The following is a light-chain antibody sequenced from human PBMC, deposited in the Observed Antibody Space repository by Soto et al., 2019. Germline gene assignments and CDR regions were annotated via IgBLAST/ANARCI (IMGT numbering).Light chain of an antibody. V-gene: IGKV1-9*01. CDR2: AAS. J-gene: IGKJ1*01. Sequence: DIQLTQSPSFLSASVGDRVTITCRASQGISRFLAWYQQKPGKAPKLLIFAASTLQSGVPSRFSGGGSGTEFTLTISSLQPEDFATYFCQQFNSYPRTFGQGTKVEAK. CDR3: QQFNSYPRT. CDR1: QGISRF.